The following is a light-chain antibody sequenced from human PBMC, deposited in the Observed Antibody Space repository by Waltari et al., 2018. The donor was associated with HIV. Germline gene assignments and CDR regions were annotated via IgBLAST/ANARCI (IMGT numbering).Light chain of an antibody. J-gene: IGKJ1*01. V-gene: IGKV4-1*01. CDR1: QSVLYRSNNKEY. Sequence: DIVMTQSPDSLAVSLGERATINCKSSQSVLYRSNNKEYLAWYKQKPGQPPKLLIYWASTRESGVPDRFSGSGSGTDFTLTISSLLAEDVAVYYCQQYYSTPWTFGQGTRVEIK. CDR3: QQYYSTPWT. CDR2: WAS.